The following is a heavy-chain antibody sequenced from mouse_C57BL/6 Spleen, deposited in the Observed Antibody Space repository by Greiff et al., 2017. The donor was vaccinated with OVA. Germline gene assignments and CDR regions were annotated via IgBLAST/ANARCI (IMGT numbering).Heavy chain of an antibody. CDR2: IYPGDGDT. J-gene: IGHJ1*03. CDR3: ARGYGSSGYFDV. V-gene: IGHV1-82*01. Sequence: VQLQQSGPELVKPGASVKISCKASGYAFSSSWMNWVKQRPGKGLEWIGRIYPGDGDTNYNGKFKGKATLTADKSSSTAYMQLSSLTSEDSAVYFCARGYGSSGYFDVWGTGTTVTVSS. D-gene: IGHD1-1*01. CDR1: GYAFSSSW.